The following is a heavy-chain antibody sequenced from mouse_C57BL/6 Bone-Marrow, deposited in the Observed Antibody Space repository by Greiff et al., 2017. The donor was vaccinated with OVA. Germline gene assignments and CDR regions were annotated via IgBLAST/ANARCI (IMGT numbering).Heavy chain of an antibody. V-gene: IGHV1-19*01. CDR2: INPYNGGT. CDR1: GYTFTDYY. D-gene: IGHD2-2*01. J-gene: IGHJ2*01. CDR3: ARGGLRRTVDY. Sequence: VQLQQSGPVLVKPGASVKMSCKASGYTFTDYYMNWVKQSHGKSLEWIGVINPYNGGTSYNQKFKGKATLTVDKSSSTAYMELNSLTSEDSAVYYCARGGLRRTVDYWGQGTTLTVSS.